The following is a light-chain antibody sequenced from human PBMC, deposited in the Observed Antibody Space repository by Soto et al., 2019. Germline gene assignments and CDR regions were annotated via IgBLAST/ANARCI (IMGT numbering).Light chain of an antibody. CDR2: DVS. CDR1: QSVSSNY. V-gene: IGKV3-20*01. J-gene: IGKJ1*01. Sequence: DIGLTQSPGTLSLSPGERATLSCRSSQSVSSNYLAWYQQKPDQAPRPVIYDVSGRATGIPDRFSGSGSGTDFTLTISRLEPEDSAVYYCQQYGISPTFGQGTKVEIK. CDR3: QQYGISPT.